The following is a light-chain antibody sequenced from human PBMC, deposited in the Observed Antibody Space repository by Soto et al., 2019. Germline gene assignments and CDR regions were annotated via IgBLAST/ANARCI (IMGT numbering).Light chain of an antibody. CDR2: DAS. CDR3: QQRSNWPPT. Sequence: EVVLTQSPATLSLSPGERATLSCRASQSISNYFAWYQQKPGQSPRLLISDASNRATGIPARFTGSGTGTDFTLTISSLEYADFVVYYCQQRSNWPPTFGQRTKLEIK. CDR1: QSISNY. V-gene: IGKV3-11*01. J-gene: IGKJ2*01.